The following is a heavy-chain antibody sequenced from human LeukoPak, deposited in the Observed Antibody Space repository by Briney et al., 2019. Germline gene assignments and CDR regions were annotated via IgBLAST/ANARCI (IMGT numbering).Heavy chain of an antibody. CDR1: GFTVSNNY. J-gene: IGHJ4*02. CDR3: ARAYDCNYLY. Sequence: PGGSLRLSCAASGFTVSNNYMSWVRQPRGKGLEWVSVIYSGGDTYYADSVTDRFTISRDNSKNTLYLQMNSLRVEDTAVDYCARAYDCNYLYWGQGTLVTVSS. D-gene: IGHD1-7*01. V-gene: IGHV3-66*01. CDR2: IYSGGDT.